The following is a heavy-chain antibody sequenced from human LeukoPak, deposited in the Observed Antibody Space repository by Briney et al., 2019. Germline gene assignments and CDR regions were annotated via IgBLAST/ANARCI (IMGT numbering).Heavy chain of an antibody. Sequence: PSETLSLTCTVSGGSISVSSYYWAWIRQPPGKGLEWIGSIDHSESTYYKPSLKSRVTISVDTSKSQFSLKLISVTAVDTAVYYCARVRRRYYDSSGLYYFDYWGQGTLVTVSS. CDR2: IDHSEST. CDR1: GGSISVSSYY. V-gene: IGHV4-39*01. CDR3: ARVRRRYYDSSGLYYFDY. D-gene: IGHD3-22*01. J-gene: IGHJ4*02.